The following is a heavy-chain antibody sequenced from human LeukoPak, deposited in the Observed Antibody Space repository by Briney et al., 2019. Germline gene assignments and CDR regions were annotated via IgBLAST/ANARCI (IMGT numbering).Heavy chain of an antibody. J-gene: IGHJ4*02. V-gene: IGHV4-59*01. CDR3: ARVTGYVMEDYFAY. Sequence: PSETLSLTCTVSGGPISSYYWSWIGQPPGKGLEGIEHIYYGGSTNYNPSLKSRVPISVDTPKNHFSLGQRPVTSADAAGYYSARVTGYVMEDYFAYWGQGTLVTVSS. CDR1: GGPISSYY. D-gene: IGHD6-13*01. CDR2: IYYGGST.